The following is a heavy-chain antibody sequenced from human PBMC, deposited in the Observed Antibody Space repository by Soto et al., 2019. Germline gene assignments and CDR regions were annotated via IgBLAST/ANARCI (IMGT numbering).Heavy chain of an antibody. CDR3: ANGFCGTNCYYFPN. CDR2: ISNDGSQT. J-gene: IGHJ4*02. V-gene: IGHV3-30*18. Sequence: QVQLVESGEGVVQPGRSLRLSCVASGYMFSRYGMHWVRQAPGKGLEWVAVISNDGSQTTYGDSVKDRFTISRDNSKNTVYLQMNSLTTEDTAVYYCANGFCGTNCYYFPNWGQGTLVTVST. CDR1: GYMFSRYG. D-gene: IGHD2-21*02.